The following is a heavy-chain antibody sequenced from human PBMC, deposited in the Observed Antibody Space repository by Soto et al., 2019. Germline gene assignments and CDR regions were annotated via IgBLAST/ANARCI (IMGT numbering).Heavy chain of an antibody. CDR3: ARDNAAAGTISPCSPNDY. CDR1: GFTFSSYW. Sequence: EVQLVESGGGLVQPGGSLRLSCAASGFTFSSYWMSWVRQAPGKGLAWVANIKQDGSEKYYVDSVKGRFTISRDNAKNSLYLQLNCPRAEDTAVYYCARDNAAAGTISPCSPNDYWGQGTLVTVSS. D-gene: IGHD6-13*01. CDR2: IKQDGSEK. J-gene: IGHJ4*02. V-gene: IGHV3-7*01.